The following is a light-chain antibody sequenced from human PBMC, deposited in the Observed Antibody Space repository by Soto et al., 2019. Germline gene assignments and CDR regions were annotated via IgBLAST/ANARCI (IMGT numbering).Light chain of an antibody. CDR3: QQLNSYPIT. Sequence: IQLTQSPSSLSASVGDRVTITCRASQGISSYLAWYQQKPGKAPKLLIYAASTLQSGVPSRFSGSGSGTDFTLTISSLQPEAFATYYCQQLNSYPITFCQGTRLEIK. CDR2: AAS. J-gene: IGKJ5*01. CDR1: QGISSY. V-gene: IGKV1-9*01.